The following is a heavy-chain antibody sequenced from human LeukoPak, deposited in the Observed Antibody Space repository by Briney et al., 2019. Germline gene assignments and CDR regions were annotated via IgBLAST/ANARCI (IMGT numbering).Heavy chain of an antibody. V-gene: IGHV3-11*01. J-gene: IGHJ4*02. Sequence: PGGSLRLSCAASEFTFSDYYMGWIRQAPGKGLEWVSYISYSGDTKYYADSVKGRFTVSRDNAKNSLYLQMNSLGAEDTAVYYCGRLGIITAAGSNDYWGQGTLVTVSS. CDR2: ISYSGDTK. CDR1: EFTFSDYY. D-gene: IGHD6-13*01. CDR3: GRLGIITAAGSNDY.